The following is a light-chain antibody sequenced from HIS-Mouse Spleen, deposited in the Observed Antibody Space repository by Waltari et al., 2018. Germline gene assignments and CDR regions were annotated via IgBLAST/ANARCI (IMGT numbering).Light chain of an antibody. CDR2: KDS. Sequence: SYELTQPSSVSVSPGQTARITCPGDVLATKSARWFQQKPGQAPVLVIDKDSERPSGLPARFSGSSSGTTVTLTISGAQVEDEADYYCYSAADNNVVFGGGTKLTVL. V-gene: IGLV3-27*01. CDR1: VLATKS. J-gene: IGLJ2*01. CDR3: YSAADNNVV.